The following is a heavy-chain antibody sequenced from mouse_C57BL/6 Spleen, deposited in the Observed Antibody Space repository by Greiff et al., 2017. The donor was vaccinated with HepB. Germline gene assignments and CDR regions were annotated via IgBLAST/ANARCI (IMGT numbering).Heavy chain of an antibody. Sequence: VQRVESGAELVRPGASVTLSCKASGYTFTDYEMHWVKQTPVHGLEWIGAIDPETGGTAYNQKFKGKAILTADKSSSTAYMELRSLTSEDSAVYYCTNGVYYAMDYWGQGTSVTVSS. J-gene: IGHJ4*01. CDR3: TNGVYYAMDY. CDR2: IDPETGGT. V-gene: IGHV1-15*01. CDR1: GYTFTDYE.